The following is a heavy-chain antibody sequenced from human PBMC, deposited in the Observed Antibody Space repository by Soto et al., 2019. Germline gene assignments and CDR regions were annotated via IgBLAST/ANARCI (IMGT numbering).Heavy chain of an antibody. V-gene: IGHV4-38-2*01. CDR3: GRRIAVAGTSGFDP. CDR1: GYSISSGYY. J-gene: IGHJ5*02. CDR2: IYHSGST. D-gene: IGHD6-19*01. Sequence: ETLSLTCADSGYSISSGYYGGWIRQPPGKGLEWIGSIYHSGSTYYNPSLKSRVTISVDTSKNQFYMKLSSVTAADTAVYYCGRRIAVAGTSGFDPWGQGTLVTVS.